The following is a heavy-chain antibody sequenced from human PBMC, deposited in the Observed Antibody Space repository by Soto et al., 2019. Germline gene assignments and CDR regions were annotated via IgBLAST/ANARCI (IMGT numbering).Heavy chain of an antibody. CDR2: IIPIFGTA. CDR1: GGTFSSYA. J-gene: IGHJ6*02. D-gene: IGHD3-22*01. Sequence: ASVKVSCKASGGTFSSYAISWVRQAPGQGLEWMGGIIPIFGTANYAQKFQGRVTITADESTSTAYMELSSLRSEDTAVYYCARTVVVIKPLALYGMDVWGQGTTVTVSS. V-gene: IGHV1-69*13. CDR3: ARTVVVIKPLALYGMDV.